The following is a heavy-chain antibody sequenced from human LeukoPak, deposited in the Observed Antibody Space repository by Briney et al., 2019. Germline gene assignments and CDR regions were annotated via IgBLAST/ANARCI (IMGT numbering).Heavy chain of an antibody. V-gene: IGHV3-53*01. J-gene: IGHJ1*01. CDR3: AKDGGSYNEYFQH. Sequence: GGSLRLSCAVSGFTVSSNYISWVRQAPGKGLEWVSALFSGGDAYYADSVKGRFTISRDNSKNTLYLQMNSLRAEDTAVYYCAKDGGSYNEYFQHWGQGTLVTVSS. CDR1: GFTVSSNY. CDR2: LFSGGDA. D-gene: IGHD1-26*01.